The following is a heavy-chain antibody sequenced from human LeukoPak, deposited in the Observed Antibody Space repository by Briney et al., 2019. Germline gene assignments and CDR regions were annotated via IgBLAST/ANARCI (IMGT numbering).Heavy chain of an antibody. CDR2: ISSRSSTI. J-gene: IGHJ6*02. D-gene: IGHD3-10*01. CDR1: GFTFSSYG. CDR3: ARVVRDYYYGMDV. V-gene: IGHV3-48*04. Sequence: PGGSLRLSCAASGFTFSSYGMHWVRQAPGKGLEWVSYISSRSSTIYYADSVKGRFTISRDNAKNSLHLQMNSLRAEDTAVYYCARVVRDYYYGMDVWGQGTTVTVSS.